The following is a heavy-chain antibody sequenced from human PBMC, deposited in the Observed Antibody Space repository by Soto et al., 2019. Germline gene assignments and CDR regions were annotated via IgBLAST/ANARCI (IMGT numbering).Heavy chain of an antibody. V-gene: IGHV4-34*01. CDR2: INHSGST. Sequence: SETLSLTCAVYGGSFSGYYWSWIRQPPGKGLEWIGEINHSGSTNYNPSLKSRVTISVDTSKNQFSLKLSSVTAADTAVYYRARGRVAVAGTRWFDPWGQGTLVTVSS. CDR3: ARGRVAVAGTRWFDP. J-gene: IGHJ5*02. CDR1: GGSFSGYY. D-gene: IGHD6-19*01.